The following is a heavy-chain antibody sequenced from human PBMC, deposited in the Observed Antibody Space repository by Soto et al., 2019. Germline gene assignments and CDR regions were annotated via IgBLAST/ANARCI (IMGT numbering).Heavy chain of an antibody. CDR3: ARVVCNGVPCRPNYYYYGMDV. D-gene: IGHD2-15*01. CDR2: IIPIFGTA. Sequence: QVQLVQSGAEVKKPGSSVKVSCKASGGTFSSYAISWVRQAPGQGLEWMGGIIPIFGTANYAQKFQGRVTITADESTSTAYMELSSLRSEDTAVYYCARVVCNGVPCRPNYYYYGMDVWGQGTTVTVSS. J-gene: IGHJ6*02. CDR1: GGTFSSYA. V-gene: IGHV1-69*01.